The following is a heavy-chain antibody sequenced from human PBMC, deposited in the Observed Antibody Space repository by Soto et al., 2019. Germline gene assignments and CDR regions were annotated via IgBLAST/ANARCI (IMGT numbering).Heavy chain of an antibody. J-gene: IGHJ6*03. CDR3: AKGDEYSGYEYYYYYMDV. V-gene: IGHV3-23*01. D-gene: IGHD5-12*01. CDR1: GFTFSSYA. Sequence: SLRLSCAASGFTFSSYAMSWVRQAPGKGLEWVSAISGSGGSTYYADSVKGRFTISRDNSKNTLYLQMNSLRAEDTAVYYCAKGDEYSGYEYYYYYMDVWGKGTTVTVSS. CDR2: ISGSGGST.